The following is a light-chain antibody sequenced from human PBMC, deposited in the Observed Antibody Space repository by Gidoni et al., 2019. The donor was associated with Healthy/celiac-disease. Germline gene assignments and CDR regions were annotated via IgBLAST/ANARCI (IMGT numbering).Light chain of an antibody. CDR1: TRAVTSVHY. J-gene: IGLJ2*01. CDR2: DTS. CDR3: FLSYSVATV. V-gene: IGLV7-46*01. Sequence: QAVATQEPSLNVYQGGTVTLTCGPSTRAVTSVHYPYWFQQKPGQAPRTLIYDTSNKHSWTPARFSGSLLGGKSALTLSGAQPEDEAEYYCFLSYSVATVFGGGTKLTVL.